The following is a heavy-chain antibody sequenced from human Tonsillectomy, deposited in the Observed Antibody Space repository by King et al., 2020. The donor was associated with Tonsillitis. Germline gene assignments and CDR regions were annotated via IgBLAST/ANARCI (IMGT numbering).Heavy chain of an antibody. D-gene: IGHD1-26*01. Sequence: EVQLVESGGGLVQPGGSLRLSCATSGFTFSSYAMTWVRQAPGKGLEWVSIIYSGGSSTYYADSVKGRFTISRDNSKNTLYLQLNSLRAEDTAVYYCANGGTYPPLVYWGQGTLVTVSS. CDR3: ANGGTYPPLVY. CDR2: IYSGGSST. V-gene: IGHV3-23*03. CDR1: GFTFSSYA. J-gene: IGHJ4*02.